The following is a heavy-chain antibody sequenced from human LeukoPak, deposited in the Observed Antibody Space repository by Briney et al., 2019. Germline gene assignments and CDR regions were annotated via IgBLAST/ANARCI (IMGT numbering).Heavy chain of an antibody. CDR3: AKDRYHPSIAARLFDY. Sequence: GGSLRLSCAASGFTFSSYGMLWVRQAPGKGLEWVAFIRYDGSNKYYADSVKGRFTISRDNSKNTLYLQMNSLRAEDTAVYYCAKDRYHPSIAARLFDYWGQGTLVTVSS. CDR2: IRYDGSNK. CDR1: GFTFSSYG. D-gene: IGHD6-6*01. V-gene: IGHV3-30*02. J-gene: IGHJ4*02.